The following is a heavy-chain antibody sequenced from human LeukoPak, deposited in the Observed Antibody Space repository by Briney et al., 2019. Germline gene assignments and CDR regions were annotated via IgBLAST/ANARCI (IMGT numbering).Heavy chain of an antibody. CDR2: IYYSGST. V-gene: IGHV4-39*07. J-gene: IGHJ4*02. D-gene: IGHD6-13*01. CDR1: GGSISSSSYY. CDR3: ASSDERYSSSWYGYYFDY. Sequence: PSETLSLTCTVSGGSISSSSYYWGWIRQPPGKGLEWIGSIYYSGSTYYNPSLKSRVTISVGTSKNQFSLKLSSVTAADTAVYYCASSDERYSSSWYGYYFDYWGQGTLVTVSS.